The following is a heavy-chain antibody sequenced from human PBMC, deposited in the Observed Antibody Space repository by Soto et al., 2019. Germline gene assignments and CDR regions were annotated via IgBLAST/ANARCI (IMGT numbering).Heavy chain of an antibody. CDR3: SQCRGGDLDY. J-gene: IGHJ4*02. CDR1: GFTFDDYA. D-gene: IGHD2-21*02. Sequence: EVQLVESGGGVVQPGRSLRLSCAASGFTFDDYAMHWVRQAPWKGLEWGSGISWNSGSIGYADSVKGRFTISRDNAKYSVYVLMNNLRAEDTALYYVSQCRGGDLDYWGQGTLVTVSS. V-gene: IGHV3-9*01. CDR2: ISWNSGSI.